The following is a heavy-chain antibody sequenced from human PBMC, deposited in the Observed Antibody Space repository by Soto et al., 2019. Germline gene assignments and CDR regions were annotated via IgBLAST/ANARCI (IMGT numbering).Heavy chain of an antibody. D-gene: IGHD1-26*01. CDR1: GGSISSYY. J-gene: IGHJ6*02. CDR2: IYYGGST. CDR3: ARVLQDGSGSYSYYDGLDV. Sequence: SETLSLTCTVSGGSISSYYWSWIRQPPGKGLEWIGYIYYGGSTNYNPSLKSRVTISVDTSKNQFSLKLSSVTAADTAVYYCARVLQDGSGSYSYYDGLDVWGQGTTVTVSS. V-gene: IGHV4-59*01.